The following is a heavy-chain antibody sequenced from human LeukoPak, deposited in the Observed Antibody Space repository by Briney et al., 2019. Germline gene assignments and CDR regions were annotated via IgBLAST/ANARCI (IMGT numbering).Heavy chain of an antibody. Sequence: PGGSLRLSCAASGFAFSSFAMSWVRQAPGKGLEWVSTISGSGAITSYADSVKGRFTISRDNAKNSLYLQMNSLRAEDTAVYYCARGPGGSSSWYSDYWGQGTLVTVSS. CDR2: ISGSGAIT. D-gene: IGHD6-13*01. J-gene: IGHJ4*02. CDR1: GFAFSSFA. V-gene: IGHV3-23*01. CDR3: ARGPGGSSSWYSDY.